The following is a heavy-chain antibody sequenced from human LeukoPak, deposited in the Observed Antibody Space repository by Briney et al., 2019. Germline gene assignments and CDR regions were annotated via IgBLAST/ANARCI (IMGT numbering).Heavy chain of an antibody. CDR2: IYYSGST. J-gene: IGHJ6*02. CDR3: ARLVTITEVDYYGMDV. D-gene: IGHD5-12*01. Sequence: PSETLSLTCTVSGGSISSYYWSWIRRPPGKGLEWIGYIYYSGSTNYDPSLKSRVTISVDTSKNQFSLKLSSVTAADTAVYYCARLVTITEVDYYGMDVWGQGTTVTVSS. CDR1: GGSISSYY. V-gene: IGHV4-59*08.